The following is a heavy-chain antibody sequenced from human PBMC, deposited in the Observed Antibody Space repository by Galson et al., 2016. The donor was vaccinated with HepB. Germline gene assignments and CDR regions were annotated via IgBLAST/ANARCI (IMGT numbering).Heavy chain of an antibody. CDR3: ARGSASWYFDL. CDR1: GFIFSAYS. J-gene: IGHJ2*01. Sequence: SLRLSCATSGFIFSAYSMNWVRQTPGKGLEWVSSISDSGTYIYYTDSVKGRFTISRDNTKNSVSLQMNTLRVQDTAVYYCARGSASWYFDLWGRGTLVTVSS. D-gene: IGHD6-25*01. V-gene: IGHV3-21*01. CDR2: ISDSGTYI.